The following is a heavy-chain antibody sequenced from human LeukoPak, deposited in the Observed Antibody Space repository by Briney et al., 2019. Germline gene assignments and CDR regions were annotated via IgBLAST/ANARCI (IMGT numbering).Heavy chain of an antibody. V-gene: IGHV5-51*01. D-gene: IGHD6-19*01. CDR1: GYRFTNYW. Sequence: GESLKISCKGSGYRFTNYWIGWVRQMPGKGLEWMGIIYPSDSDIRYSPSFQGQVTISADRSISTAYLQWSSLKASDTAMYYCARHSIAVAAFNWFDPWGQGTLVTASS. CDR3: ARHSIAVAAFNWFDP. J-gene: IGHJ5*02. CDR2: IYPSDSDI.